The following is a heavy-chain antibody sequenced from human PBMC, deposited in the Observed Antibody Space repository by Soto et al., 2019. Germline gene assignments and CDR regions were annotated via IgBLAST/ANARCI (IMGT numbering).Heavy chain of an antibody. CDR1: GGAITSGGYY. CDR2: IYYSGTT. Sequence: QVQLEESGPGLVKTSQTLSLTCTVSGGAITSGGYYWTWIRQHPEKGLEWIGYIYYSGTTHYNPSLRSRVSISVDTSKNQFSLRLSSEAASDTAVYYCARATFDILTGKNAFDIWGPGTLVTVSS. J-gene: IGHJ3*02. D-gene: IGHD3-9*01. CDR3: ARATFDILTGKNAFDI. V-gene: IGHV4-31*03.